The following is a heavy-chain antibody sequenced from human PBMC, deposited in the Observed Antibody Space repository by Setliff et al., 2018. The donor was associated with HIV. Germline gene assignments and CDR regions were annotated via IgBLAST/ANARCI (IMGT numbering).Heavy chain of an antibody. J-gene: IGHJ4*02. V-gene: IGHV4-39*01. D-gene: IGHD2-21*02. CDR1: GGSISSSNYY. CDR2: IYYSGST. Sequence: SETLSLTCTVSGGSISSSNYYWGWIRQPPGKGLEWIGNIYYSGSTYYNPSLKSRVTISVDTSKNQFSLKLSPVTAADTAVYYCARRSGWGLQYFDYWGQGTLVTVSS. CDR3: ARRSGWGLQYFDY.